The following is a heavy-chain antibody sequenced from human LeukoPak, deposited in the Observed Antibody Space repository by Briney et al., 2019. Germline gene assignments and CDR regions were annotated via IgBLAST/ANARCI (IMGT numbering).Heavy chain of an antibody. CDR3: ARAGPRRDGYNNDY. D-gene: IGHD5-24*01. J-gene: IGHJ4*02. V-gene: IGHV3-21*01. Sequence: PGGSLRLSCAASGFTFTSYSMNWVRQAPGRGLEWVSSIRFTGSYIYYADSVKGRFTISRDDAKNLLSLQMISLRVEDTAVYYCARAGPRRDGYNNDYWGQGTLVTVSS. CDR2: IRFTGSYI. CDR1: GFTFTSYS.